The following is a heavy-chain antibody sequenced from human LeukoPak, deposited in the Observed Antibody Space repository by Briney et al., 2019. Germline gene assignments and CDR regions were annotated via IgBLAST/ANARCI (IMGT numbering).Heavy chain of an antibody. CDR1: GGSFSGYY. CDR2: INHSGST. Sequence: SETLSLTCAVYGGSFSGYYWSWIRQPPGKGLEWIGEINHSGSTNCIPSLKSRVTISVDTSKNQFSLKLSSVTAADTAVYYCATEARPGIARYWGQGTLVTVSS. J-gene: IGHJ4*02. V-gene: IGHV4-34*01. CDR3: ATEARPGIARY. D-gene: IGHD6-13*01.